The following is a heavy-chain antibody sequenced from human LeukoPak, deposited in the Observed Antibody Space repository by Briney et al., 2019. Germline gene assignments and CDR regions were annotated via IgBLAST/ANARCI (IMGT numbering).Heavy chain of an antibody. CDR3: ARGAWGYSVHFDN. V-gene: IGHV3-74*01. Sequence: GGSLRLSCATSGFTLSSFWMHWVRQPPGKGLVWVSRINSDGTDTNYADSAKGRFTISRDNTENTVYLQMNNLGAEDTAVYYCARGAWGYSVHFDNWGQGALVTVSS. CDR2: INSDGTDT. D-gene: IGHD3-16*01. CDR1: GFTLSSFW. J-gene: IGHJ4*02.